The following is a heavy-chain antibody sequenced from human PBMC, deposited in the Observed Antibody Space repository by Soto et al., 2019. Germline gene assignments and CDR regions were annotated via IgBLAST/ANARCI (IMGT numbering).Heavy chain of an antibody. D-gene: IGHD5-18*01. CDR1: GFTFINYA. J-gene: IGHJ4*02. V-gene: IGHV3-23*01. CDR2: TSGRGTES. Sequence: GGSLRLSCAASGFTFINYAMHWVRRPPGKGLEWVSSTSGRGTESYYADSVKGRFTISRDNSRNTLSLQMNSLRAEDTAIYYCAKDGGVYSYERWGKGTLVTVSS. CDR3: AKDGGVYSYER.